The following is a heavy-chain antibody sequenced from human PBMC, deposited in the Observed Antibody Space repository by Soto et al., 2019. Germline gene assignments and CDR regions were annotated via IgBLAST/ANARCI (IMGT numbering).Heavy chain of an antibody. CDR2: ITDSGGST. J-gene: IGHJ4*02. D-gene: IGHD1-1*01. Sequence: GCLRLSCAASGFTFSSVAMAWVRQAPGKGLEWVSSITDSGGSTDYSDSLKCRFTISRDNSRNTLYLQMNSLRADDTAVYYCAKLYWNPRYFDYWGQGTRVTVSS. CDR3: AKLYWNPRYFDY. V-gene: IGHV3-23*01. CDR1: GFTFSSVA.